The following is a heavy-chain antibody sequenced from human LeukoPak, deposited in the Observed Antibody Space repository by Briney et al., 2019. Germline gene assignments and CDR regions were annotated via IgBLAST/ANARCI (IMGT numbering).Heavy chain of an antibody. J-gene: IGHJ4*02. CDR2: ISWNSGSI. CDR3: AKDIGATPYAFDY. V-gene: IGHV3-9*01. D-gene: IGHD5-12*01. Sequence: GGSLRLSCAASGFTFDDYAMHWVRQAPGKGLEWVSGISWNSGSIDYADSVKGRFTISRDNAKNSLYLQMNSLRAEDTALYYCAKDIGATPYAFDYWGQGTLVTVSS. CDR1: GFTFDDYA.